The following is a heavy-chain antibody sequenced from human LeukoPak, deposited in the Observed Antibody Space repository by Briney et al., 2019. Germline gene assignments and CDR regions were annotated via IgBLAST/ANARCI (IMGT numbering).Heavy chain of an antibody. Sequence: SVTVSCKASGGTFSSYAISWVRQAPGQGLEWMGGIIPIFGTANYAQKFQGRITITADVSTSTAYMELSSLRSDDTAVYYCASVGSGSYPFDYWGQGTLVTVSS. CDR3: ASVGSGSYPFDY. CDR2: IIPIFGTA. V-gene: IGHV1-69*13. J-gene: IGHJ4*02. CDR1: GGTFSSYA. D-gene: IGHD3-10*01.